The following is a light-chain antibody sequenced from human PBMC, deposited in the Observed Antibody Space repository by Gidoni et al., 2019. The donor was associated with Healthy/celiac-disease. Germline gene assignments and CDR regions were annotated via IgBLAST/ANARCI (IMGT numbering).Light chain of an antibody. CDR2: GAS. J-gene: IGKJ4*01. Sequence: EIVMTHAAATLYVSPGERATISCRARQSVSSNLAWYQQKPGQAPRLLIYGASTRATGIPARFSGSGSGTAFTLTISSLQSEDFAVYYCQQYNNWPLTFGGGTKVEIK. V-gene: IGKV3-15*01. CDR3: QQYNNWPLT. CDR1: QSVSSN.